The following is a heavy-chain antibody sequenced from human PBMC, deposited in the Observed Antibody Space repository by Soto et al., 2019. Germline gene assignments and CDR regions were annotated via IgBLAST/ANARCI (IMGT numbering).Heavy chain of an antibody. Sequence: SETLSLTCTVSGGSISSGDYYWSWIRQPPGKGLEWIGYIYYSGSTYYNPSLKSRVTISVDTSKNQFSLRLSSVTAADTAVYYCASFDYGDYDNWFDPWGQGTLVTVSS. CDR3: ASFDYGDYDNWFDP. V-gene: IGHV4-30-4*01. J-gene: IGHJ5*02. CDR2: IYYSGST. D-gene: IGHD4-17*01. CDR1: GGSISSGDYY.